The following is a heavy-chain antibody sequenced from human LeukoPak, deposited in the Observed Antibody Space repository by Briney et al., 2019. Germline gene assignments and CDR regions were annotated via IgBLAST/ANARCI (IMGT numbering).Heavy chain of an antibody. Sequence: GASVKVSCKASGGTFSSYAISWVRQAPGQGLEWMGGIIPIFGTANYAQKFQGRVTITTDESTSTAYMELSSLRSEDTAVYYCARGECSSTSCWLGFDYWGQGTLVTVSS. CDR3: ARGECSSTSCWLGFDY. J-gene: IGHJ4*02. CDR1: GGTFSSYA. CDR2: IIPIFGTA. D-gene: IGHD2-2*01. V-gene: IGHV1-69*05.